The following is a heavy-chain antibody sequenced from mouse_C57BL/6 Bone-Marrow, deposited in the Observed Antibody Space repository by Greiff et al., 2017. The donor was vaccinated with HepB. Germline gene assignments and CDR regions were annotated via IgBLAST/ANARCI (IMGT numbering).Heavy chain of an antibody. CDR3: ARSYYYGSSSTSSFAY. V-gene: IGHV5-17*01. CDR2: ISSGSSTI. D-gene: IGHD1-1*01. J-gene: IGHJ3*01. CDR1: GFTFSDYG. Sequence: EVQVVESGGGLVKPGGSLKLSCAASGFTFSDYGMHWVRQAPEKGLEWVVYISSGSSTIYYADTVKGRFNISRDNAKNTLFLQMTSLRSEDTAMYYCARSYYYGSSSTSSFAYWGQGTLVTVSA.